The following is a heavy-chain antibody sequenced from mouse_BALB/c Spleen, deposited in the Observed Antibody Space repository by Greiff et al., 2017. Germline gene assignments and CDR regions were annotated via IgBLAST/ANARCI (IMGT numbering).Heavy chain of an antibody. CDR2: INPSTGYT. Sequence: VQLQQSGAELAKPGASVKMSCKASGYTFTSYWMHWVKQRPGQGLEWIGYINPSTGYTEYNQKFKDKATLTADKSSSTAYMQLSSLTSGDSAVYYCASYGNYPYFDVWGAGTTVTVSS. V-gene: IGHV1-7*01. CDR1: GYTFTSYW. D-gene: IGHD2-1*01. CDR3: ASYGNYPYFDV. J-gene: IGHJ1*01.